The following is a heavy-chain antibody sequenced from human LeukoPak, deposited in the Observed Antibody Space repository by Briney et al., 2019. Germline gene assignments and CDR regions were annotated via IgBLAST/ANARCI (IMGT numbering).Heavy chain of an antibody. D-gene: IGHD6-6*01. J-gene: IGHJ6*02. CDR2: LVSNGGST. Sequence: PGGSLRLSCAASGFTFSSYAMHWVRQAPGKGLEYVSALVSNGGSTYYAKSVKGRFTISRDNSKKTLYLQMGSLRAEDTGVYYCARGGEAARMDVWGQGTTVTVSS. V-gene: IGHV3-64*01. CDR1: GFTFSSYA. CDR3: ARGGEAARMDV.